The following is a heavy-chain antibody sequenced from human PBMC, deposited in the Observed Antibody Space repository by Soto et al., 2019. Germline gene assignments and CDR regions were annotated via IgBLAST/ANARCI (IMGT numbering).Heavy chain of an antibody. D-gene: IGHD2-21*02. V-gene: IGHV3-73*02. Sequence: EVQLVESGGGLVQPGGSLKLSCAASGFTFSGSAMHWVRQASGKGLEWVGRIRSKANSYATAYAASVKGRFTISRDDSKNTAYLQMNSLKTEDTAVYYCTRRCGGDRYLEDAFDIWGQGTMVTVSS. CDR3: TRRCGGDRYLEDAFDI. CDR1: GFTFSGSA. CDR2: IRSKANSYAT. J-gene: IGHJ3*02.